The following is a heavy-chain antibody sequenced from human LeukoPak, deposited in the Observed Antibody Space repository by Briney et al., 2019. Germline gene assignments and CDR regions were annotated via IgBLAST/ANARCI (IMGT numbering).Heavy chain of an antibody. CDR2: INTNTGNP. CDR3: ARYSSSHVPSYFDY. Sequence: ASVKVSCKASGYTFTSYAMNWVRQAPGQGLEWMGWINTNTGNPTYAQGFTGRFVFSLDTSVSTAYLQISSLKAEDTAVYYCARYSSSHVPSYFDYWGQGTLVTVPS. D-gene: IGHD6-13*01. V-gene: IGHV7-4-1*02. CDR1: GYTFTSYA. J-gene: IGHJ4*02.